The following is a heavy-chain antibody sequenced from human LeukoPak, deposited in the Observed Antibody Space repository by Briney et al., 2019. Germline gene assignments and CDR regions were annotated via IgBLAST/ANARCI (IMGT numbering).Heavy chain of an antibody. Sequence: GGSLRLSCAASGFTFSSYSMNWVRQAPGKGLEWVSYISSSSSTIYYADSVKGRFTISRDNAKNSLYLQMNSLRDEDTAVYYCARDIVGATPSSYYYYGMDVWGQGTTVTVSS. CDR1: GFTFSSYS. CDR2: ISSSSSTI. V-gene: IGHV3-48*02. J-gene: IGHJ6*02. CDR3: ARDIVGATPSSYYYYGMDV. D-gene: IGHD1-26*01.